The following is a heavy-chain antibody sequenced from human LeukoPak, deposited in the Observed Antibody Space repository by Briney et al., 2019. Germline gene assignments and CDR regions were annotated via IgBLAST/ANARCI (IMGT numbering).Heavy chain of an antibody. Sequence: PSETLSLTCTVSGYSISSGYFWGWIRQSPGKGLDWIGIIYHSRSTYYNPSLKSRVTISVDTSKNQSSLKLTSVTAADTAVYYCAREVAYWGQGILVTVSS. V-gene: IGHV4-38-2*02. CDR1: GYSISSGYF. J-gene: IGHJ4*02. CDR2: IYHSRST. CDR3: AREVAY.